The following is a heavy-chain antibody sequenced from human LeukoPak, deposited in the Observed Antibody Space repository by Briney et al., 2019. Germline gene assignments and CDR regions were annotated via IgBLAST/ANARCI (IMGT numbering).Heavy chain of an antibody. CDR2: ISSSSSYI. Sequence: GGSLRLSCAASGFTLSSYSMNWVRQAPGKGLEWVSSISSSSSYIHYTDSVRGRFTISRDNSKNTLYLQMNSLRAEDTAVYYCAMGIAGSDYGAWGQGTLVTVSS. J-gene: IGHJ5*02. D-gene: IGHD4-17*01. V-gene: IGHV3-21*01. CDR1: GFTLSSYS. CDR3: AMGIAGSDYGA.